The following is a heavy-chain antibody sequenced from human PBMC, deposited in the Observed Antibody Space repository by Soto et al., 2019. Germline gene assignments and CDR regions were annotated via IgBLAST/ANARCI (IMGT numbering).Heavy chain of an antibody. CDR3: ASGVVTPPGALDY. J-gene: IGHJ4*02. CDR2: IYYSGST. CDR1: GGSISSGGYY. Sequence: SETLSLTXTVSGGSISSGGYYWSWIRQHPGKGLEWIGYIYYSGSTYYNPSLKSRVTISVDTSKNQFSLKLSSVTAADTAVYYCASGVVTPPGALDYWGQGTLVTVS. V-gene: IGHV4-31*02. D-gene: IGHD3-3*01.